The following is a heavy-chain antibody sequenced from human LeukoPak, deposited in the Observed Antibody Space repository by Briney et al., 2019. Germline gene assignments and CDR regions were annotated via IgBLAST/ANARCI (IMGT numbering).Heavy chain of an antibody. CDR1: GFTFSSYS. CDR2: ISSSSKYI. D-gene: IGHD5-18*01. V-gene: IGHV3-21*01. J-gene: IGHJ4*02. Sequence: GRCLRLSCAASGFTFSSYSMNWVRQAPGKGLEWVSSISSSSKYIYYADSVKGRFTISRDNAKNSLYLQMNRLRAEDTAVYYCARVGGYSYDLDYWGQGTLVTVSS. CDR3: ARVGGYSYDLDY.